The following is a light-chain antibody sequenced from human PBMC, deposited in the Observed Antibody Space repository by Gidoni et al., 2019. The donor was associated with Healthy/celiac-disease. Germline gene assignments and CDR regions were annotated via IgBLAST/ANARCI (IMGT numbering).Light chain of an antibody. Sequence: EIVLTQSPGTLSLSPGERATLSCRASQRVSSSYLAWYQQKPGQAPRLLIYGASSRATGIPDRFSGSGSGTDFTLTISRLEPEDFAVYYCQQYGSSWLTFGGXTKVEIK. CDR2: GAS. CDR3: QQYGSSWLT. J-gene: IGKJ4*01. CDR1: QRVSSSY. V-gene: IGKV3-20*01.